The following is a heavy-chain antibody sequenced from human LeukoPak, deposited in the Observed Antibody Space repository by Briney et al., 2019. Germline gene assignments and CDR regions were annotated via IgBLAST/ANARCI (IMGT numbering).Heavy chain of an antibody. CDR2: IYYSGST. CDR1: GGSISNYY. Sequence: SETLSLTCTVSGGSISNYYWSWIRQPPGKGLEWIGYIYYSGSTNYNPSLKSRVTMSVDTSKNQFSLKLSSVTAADTAVYYCAGAYCGGDCYSGRAFDIWGQGTMVTVSS. V-gene: IGHV4-59*12. CDR3: AGAYCGGDCYSGRAFDI. J-gene: IGHJ3*02. D-gene: IGHD2-21*02.